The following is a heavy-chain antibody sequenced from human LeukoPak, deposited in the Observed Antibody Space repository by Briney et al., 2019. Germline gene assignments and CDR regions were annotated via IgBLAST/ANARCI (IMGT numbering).Heavy chain of an antibody. D-gene: IGHD3-10*01. V-gene: IGHV4-30-4*01. CDR3: ARERESYYYGSGSYGPGPFDP. CDR2: IYYSGST. CDR1: GGSISSCDYY. J-gene: IGHJ5*02. Sequence: PSETLSLTCTVSGGSISSCDYYWSWIRQPPGKGLECFGNIYYSGSTYYNPALKSRVTISVDTSKNQFYLKLSSVTAADTAVYYCARERESYYYGSGSYGPGPFDPWGQGTLVTVSS.